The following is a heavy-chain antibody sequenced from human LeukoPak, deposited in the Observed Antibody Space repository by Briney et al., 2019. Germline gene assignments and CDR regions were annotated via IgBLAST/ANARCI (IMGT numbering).Heavy chain of an antibody. CDR1: GGSISNDY. D-gene: IGHD3-3*01. CDR2: IYTSGTT. V-gene: IGHV4-4*07. Sequence: SETLSLTCTVSGGSISNDYWNWIRQPAGKGLEWIGRIYTSGTTNYNPSLKSRVTMSVDTSKNQFSLRLSSVTAADTAVYYCARGEFSPDYWGQGTLVTVSS. J-gene: IGHJ4*02. CDR3: ARGEFSPDY.